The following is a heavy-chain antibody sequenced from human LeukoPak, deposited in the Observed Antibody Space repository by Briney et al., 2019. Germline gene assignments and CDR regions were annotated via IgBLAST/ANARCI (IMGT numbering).Heavy chain of an antibody. V-gene: IGHV3-30*03. CDR2: ISYDGSNK. CDR3: ARDRRYSSSWYVLSQEFYYMDV. CDR1: GFTFSNYG. D-gene: IGHD6-13*01. Sequence: AGGSLRLSCAASGFTFSNYGMHWVRQAPGKGLEWVAVISYDGSNKYYADSVKGRFTISRDNAKNSLYLQMNSLRAEDTAVYYCARDRRYSSSWYVLSQEFYYMDVWGKGTTVTISS. J-gene: IGHJ6*03.